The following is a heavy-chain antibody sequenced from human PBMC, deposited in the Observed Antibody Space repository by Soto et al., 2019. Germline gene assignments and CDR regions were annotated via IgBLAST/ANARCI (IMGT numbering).Heavy chain of an antibody. CDR3: AKDQVPNYYGSGSL. CDR1: GFTFSSYA. V-gene: IGHV3-23*01. Sequence: PGGSLRLSCAASGFTFSSYAMSWVRQAPGKGLEWVSAMSGSGGSTYYADSVKGRFTISRDNSKNTLYLQMNSLRAEDTAVYYCAKDQVPNYYGSGSLWGQGTLVTVSS. CDR2: MSGSGGST. J-gene: IGHJ4*02. D-gene: IGHD3-10*01.